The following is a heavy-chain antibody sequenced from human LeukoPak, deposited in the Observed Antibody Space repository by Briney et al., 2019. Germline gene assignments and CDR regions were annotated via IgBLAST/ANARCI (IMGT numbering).Heavy chain of an antibody. J-gene: IGHJ4*02. D-gene: IGHD4-17*01. V-gene: IGHV3-23*01. CDR3: AKDHGDYVLEN. CDR2: ISGSGGRT. CDR1: GFTFSSYA. Sequence: GGSLRLSCAASGFTFSSYAMSWVRQAPGKGLEWVSGISGSGGRTYYADSVKGRFTISRGNSKNTLYLQMNSLRAEDTATYYCAKDHGDYVLENWGQGTLVTVSS.